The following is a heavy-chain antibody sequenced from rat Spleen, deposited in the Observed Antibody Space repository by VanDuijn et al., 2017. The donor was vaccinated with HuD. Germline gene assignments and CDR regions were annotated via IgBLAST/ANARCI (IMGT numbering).Heavy chain of an antibody. D-gene: IGHD4-3*01. J-gene: IGHJ2*01. Sequence: EVQLQESGPGLVKPSQSLSLACSVTFYSITSSYRWNWIRKSPGNKLEWMGFIDGEGSANYNPSLKSRISITRDTSKNQFFLQVNSVTAEDTATYYCARARYNSGYFDYWGPGVMVTVSS. CDR1: FYSITSSYR. CDR2: IDGEGSA. CDR3: ARARYNSGYFDY. V-gene: IGHV3-3*01.